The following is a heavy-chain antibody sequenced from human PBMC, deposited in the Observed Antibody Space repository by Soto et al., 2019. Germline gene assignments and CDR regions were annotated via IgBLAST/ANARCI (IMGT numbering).Heavy chain of an antibody. CDR3: ARDWLQLHPHYYDSSLS. CDR1: GFTFSSYA. CDR2: ISGGDGST. D-gene: IGHD3-22*01. Sequence: PGGSLRLSCAASGFTFSSYAMNWVRQAPGKGLEWVSVISGGDGSTYYADSVKGRFTISRDNSKNTLYLQMNSLRAEDTAVYYCARDWLQLHPHYYDSSLSWGQGTLVTVSS. V-gene: IGHV3-23*01. J-gene: IGHJ4*02.